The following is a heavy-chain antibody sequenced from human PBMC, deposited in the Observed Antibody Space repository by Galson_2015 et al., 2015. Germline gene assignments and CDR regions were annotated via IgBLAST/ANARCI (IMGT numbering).Heavy chain of an antibody. V-gene: IGHV3-48*03. CDR2: IGANI. J-gene: IGHJ3*02. D-gene: IGHD1-14*01. CDR3: ARDNRFAFDI. Sequence: LRLSCAASGFTFSSYEMKWVRLAPGKGLEWVSYIGANIHYADSVRGRFTISRDNAKNSLDLQMHSLRDEDTAVYYCARDNRFAFDIWGQGTMVTVSS. CDR1: GFTFSSYE.